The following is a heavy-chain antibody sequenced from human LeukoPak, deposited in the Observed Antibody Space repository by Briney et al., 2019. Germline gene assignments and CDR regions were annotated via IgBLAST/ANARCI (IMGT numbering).Heavy chain of an antibody. Sequence: GGSLRLSCEASGFTFSSYGMNWVRQAPGKGLEWVSPISSSSSYIYYADSVRGRFTISRDNSKNTLYLQMGSLRAEDMAVYYCARAMAPLRWSDYWGQGTLVTVSS. CDR2: ISSSSSYI. V-gene: IGHV3-21*01. D-gene: IGHD4-23*01. J-gene: IGHJ4*02. CDR1: GFTFSSYG. CDR3: ARAMAPLRWSDY.